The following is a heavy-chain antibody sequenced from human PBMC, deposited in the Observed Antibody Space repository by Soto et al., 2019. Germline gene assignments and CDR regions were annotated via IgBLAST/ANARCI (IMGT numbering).Heavy chain of an antibody. CDR2: IYYSGST. Sequence: PSETLSLTCTVSGGSISSGGYYWSWIRQHPGKGLEWIGYIYYSGSTYYNPSLKSRVTISVDTSKNQFSLKLSSVTAADTAVYYCARVEAAGYYFDYWGQGTLVTVSS. V-gene: IGHV4-31*03. CDR1: GGSISSGGYY. CDR3: ARVEAAGYYFDY. J-gene: IGHJ4*02. D-gene: IGHD6-13*01.